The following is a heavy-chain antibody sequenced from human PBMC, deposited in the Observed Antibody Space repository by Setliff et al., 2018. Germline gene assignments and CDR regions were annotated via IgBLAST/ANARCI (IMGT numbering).Heavy chain of an antibody. J-gene: IGHJ5*02. Sequence: GESLKISCAASGFTFSSYSMNWVRQAPGKGLEWVSSISSSSSYIYYADSVKGRFTISRDNAKNSLYLQMNSLRAEDTAVYYCARDKLRFLENWFDPWGQGTQVTVSS. CDR3: ARDKLRFLENWFDP. D-gene: IGHD3-3*01. CDR1: GFTFSSYS. CDR2: ISSSSSYI. V-gene: IGHV3-21*01.